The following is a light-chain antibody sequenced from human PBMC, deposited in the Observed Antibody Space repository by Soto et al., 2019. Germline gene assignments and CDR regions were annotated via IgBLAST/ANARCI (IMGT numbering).Light chain of an antibody. J-gene: IGLJ3*02. CDR2: VNGDGSH. CDR1: SGHSIFA. CDR3: QTWATGIRV. Sequence: QLVLTQSPSASASLGASVKLSCTLSSGHSIFAIAWHQQQPEKGPRYLMKVNGDGSHNKGDGIPDRFSGSSSAAERYLTISSLQSEDEADYYCQTWATGIRVFGVGTKLTVL. V-gene: IGLV4-69*01.